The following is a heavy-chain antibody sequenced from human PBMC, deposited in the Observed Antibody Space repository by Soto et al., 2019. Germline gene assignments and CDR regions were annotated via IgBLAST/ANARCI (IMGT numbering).Heavy chain of an antibody. Sequence: GGSLRLSCAASGFTFSSYWMHWVRQAPGKGLVWVSRINSGGSSTSYADSVKGRFTFSRDNSKSTLYLQMNSLRAEDTAIYYCAKPNHQANAFDIWGQGTMVTVSS. V-gene: IGHV3-74*01. CDR2: INSGGSST. CDR1: GFTFSSYW. CDR3: AKPNHQANAFDI. J-gene: IGHJ3*02.